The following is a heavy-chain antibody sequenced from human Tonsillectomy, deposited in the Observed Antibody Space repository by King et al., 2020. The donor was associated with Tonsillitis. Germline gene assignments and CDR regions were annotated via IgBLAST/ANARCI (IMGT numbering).Heavy chain of an antibody. Sequence: QLVQSGAEVKKPGASVKLSCKASGFSFISYAMYWVRQAPGQRLEWMGWINAGNVYTKYSQNFQGRVAISRDTSASTAYMALSSLRSEDSAVYYCARNTSSWHFDYWGQGTLVTVSS. CDR3: ARNTSSWHFDY. CDR1: GFSFISYA. D-gene: IGHD6-13*01. CDR2: INAGNVYT. V-gene: IGHV1-3*01. J-gene: IGHJ4*02.